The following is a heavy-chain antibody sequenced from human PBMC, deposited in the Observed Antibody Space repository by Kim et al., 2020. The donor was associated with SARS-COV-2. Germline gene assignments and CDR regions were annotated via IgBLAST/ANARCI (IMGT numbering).Heavy chain of an antibody. CDR3: ARDAAVADSRFDY. D-gene: IGHD6-19*01. CDR1: GYSISSGYY. Sequence: SETLSLTCTVSGYSISSGYYWGWIRQPPGKGLEWIGSIYHSGSTYYNPSLKSRVTLSVDTSKNQFSLKLSSVTAADTAVYYCARDAAVADSRFDYWGQGT. CDR2: IYHSGST. V-gene: IGHV4-38-2*02. J-gene: IGHJ4*02.